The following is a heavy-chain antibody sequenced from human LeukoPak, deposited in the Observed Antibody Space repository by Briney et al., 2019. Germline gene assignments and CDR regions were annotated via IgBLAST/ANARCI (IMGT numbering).Heavy chain of an antibody. V-gene: IGHV1-69*04. CDR3: ARGAVGATLDY. CDR2: IIPILGIA. J-gene: IGHJ4*02. D-gene: IGHD1-26*01. CDR1: GGTFSSYA. Sequence: SVKVSCKASGGTFSSYAISWVRQAPGQGLEWMGRIIPILGIANYAQKFQGRVTITADESTSTAYMELSSLRSEDTAVYYCARGAVGATLDYWGQGTLVTVAS.